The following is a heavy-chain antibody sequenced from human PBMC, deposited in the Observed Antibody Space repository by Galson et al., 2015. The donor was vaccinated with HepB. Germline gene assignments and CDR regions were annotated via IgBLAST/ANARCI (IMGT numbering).Heavy chain of an antibody. CDR1: GFTFSSYA. CDR2: ISGGAGST. CDR3: AKSLRLGYYYYYYMDV. Sequence: SLRLSCAASGFTFSSYAMSWVRQAPGKGLEWVSTISGGAGSTYHADSVKGRFTISRDNSKNTLYLQMNSLRADDTAIYYCAKSLRLGYYYYYYMDVWGKGTTVTVSS. V-gene: IGHV3-23*01. D-gene: IGHD5-12*01. J-gene: IGHJ6*03.